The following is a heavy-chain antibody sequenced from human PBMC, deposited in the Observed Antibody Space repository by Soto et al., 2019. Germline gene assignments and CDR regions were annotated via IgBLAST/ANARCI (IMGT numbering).Heavy chain of an antibody. CDR1: VGTFSSYA. V-gene: IGHV1-69*01. Sequence: QVQLVQSGAEVKKPGSSVKVSCKASVGTFSSYAISWVRQAPGQWLEWMGGIIPIFGTANYAQKFQGRVTITADESTSTAYMELSSLRSEDTAVYYCARERNRSSWYPSNYYYYYGMDVWGQGTTVTVSS. CDR2: IIPIFGTA. CDR3: ARERNRSSWYPSNYYYYYGMDV. J-gene: IGHJ6*02. D-gene: IGHD6-13*01.